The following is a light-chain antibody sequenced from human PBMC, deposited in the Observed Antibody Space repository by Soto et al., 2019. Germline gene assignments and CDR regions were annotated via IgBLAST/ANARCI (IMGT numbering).Light chain of an antibody. CDR1: SSNIGSTT. V-gene: IGLV1-44*01. Sequence: QSVLTQPPSASGTPGQRVTIACSGSSSNIGSTTVKWYQQLPGTAPKLLIYNNNQRPSGVPDRFSGSKSGTSASLAISGLQSEDEADYYCAAWDDGLNGVVFGGGTKVTVL. CDR2: NNN. CDR3: AAWDDGLNGVV. J-gene: IGLJ3*02.